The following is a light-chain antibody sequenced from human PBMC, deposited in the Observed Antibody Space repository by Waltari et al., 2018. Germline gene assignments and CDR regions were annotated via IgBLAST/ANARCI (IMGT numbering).Light chain of an antibody. Sequence: YELTQPPSASVSPGQTARITCSGAASSKEYVYRYQQKPGQAPVMVIYKDRERPSVIPERFSGSSSGTTVTLTTSGVQAEDEADYYCQSGDGSSSYVAFGGGTKLTVL. J-gene: IGLJ3*02. V-gene: IGLV3-25*03. CDR2: KDR. CDR1: ASSKEY. CDR3: QSGDGSSSYVA.